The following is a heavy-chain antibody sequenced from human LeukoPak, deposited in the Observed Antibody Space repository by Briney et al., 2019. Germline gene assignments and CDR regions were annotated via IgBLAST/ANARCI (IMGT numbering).Heavy chain of an antibody. CDR3: ARGKRNWGMYSSGWFHFDY. Sequence: GGSLRLSCTASGFTFGDYAMSWVRQAPGKGLEWVSAISGSGRSTYYADSVKGRFTISRDNSRNTLYLQMNSLRAEDTAVYYCARGKRNWGMYSSGWFHFDYWGQGTLVTVSS. D-gene: IGHD6-19*01. CDR2: ISGSGRST. V-gene: IGHV3-23*01. CDR1: GFTFGDYA. J-gene: IGHJ4*02.